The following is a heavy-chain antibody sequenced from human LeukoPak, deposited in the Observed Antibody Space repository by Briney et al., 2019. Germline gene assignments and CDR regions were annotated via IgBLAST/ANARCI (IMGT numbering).Heavy chain of an antibody. CDR3: ARDISSGWYTGYDY. J-gene: IGHJ4*02. CDR1: GGTFSSYA. CDR2: IIPIFGTA. V-gene: IGHV1-69*13. Sequence: SVKVSCKASGGTFSSYAISWVRQAPGQGLEWMGGIIPIFGTANYAQKFQGRVTITADESTSTAYMELRSLRSDDTAVYYCARDISSGWYTGYDYWGQGTLVTVSS. D-gene: IGHD6-19*01.